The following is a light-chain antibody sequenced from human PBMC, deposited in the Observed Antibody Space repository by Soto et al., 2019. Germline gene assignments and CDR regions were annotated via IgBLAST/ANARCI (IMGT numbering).Light chain of an antibody. Sequence: QSALTQPASVSGSPGQTISISCIGTNGNIGGQNSVSWYQQYPGTAPKLIIYEVTKRPSGISNRFSGSKSANTASLTISGLQADDEAAYYCASNTPTWVFGGGTQLTVL. CDR1: NGNIGGQNS. J-gene: IGLJ2*01. V-gene: IGLV2-14*03. CDR3: ASNTPTWV. CDR2: EVT.